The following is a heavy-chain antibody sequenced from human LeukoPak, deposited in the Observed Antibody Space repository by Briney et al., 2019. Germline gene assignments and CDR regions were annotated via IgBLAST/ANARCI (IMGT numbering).Heavy chain of an antibody. CDR1: GGSISSRTYY. D-gene: IGHD1-26*01. CDR2: IYYSGNT. J-gene: IGHJ4*02. Sequence: SETLSLTCTVSGGSISSRTYYWGWIRQPPGKGLEWIATIYYSGNTFYNPSLKSRVTISVDTSKNHFSLKLSSVTAADTAVYYCARKISGSYFDYWGQGTLVTVSS. CDR3: ARKISGSYFDY. V-gene: IGHV4-39*02.